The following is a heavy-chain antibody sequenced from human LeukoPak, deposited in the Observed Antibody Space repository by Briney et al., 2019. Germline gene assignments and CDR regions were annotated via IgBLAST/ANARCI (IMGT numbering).Heavy chain of an antibody. D-gene: IGHD2-2*01. CDR3: TREGCGATSCYTNDY. CDR1: GFTFSIYG. J-gene: IGHJ4*02. V-gene: IGHV3-30*02. Sequence: GGSPRLSCIASGFTFSIYGMHWVRQAPGKGLEWVAFIRYDGSNKYYADSVKGRFTISRDNSKNTLYLQMNSLETEDTAVYFCTREGCGATSCYTNDYWGQGTLVTVSS. CDR2: IRYDGSNK.